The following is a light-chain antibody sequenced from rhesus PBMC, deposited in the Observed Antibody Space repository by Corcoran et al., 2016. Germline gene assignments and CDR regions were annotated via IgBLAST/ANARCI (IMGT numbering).Light chain of an antibody. CDR3: MQALEFPWT. J-gene: IGKJ1*01. CDR2: EVS. V-gene: IGKV2-104*02. Sequence: DIVMTQTPLSLPVTPGEPASISCRSSQSLLDSEDGNTYLDWYLQKPGQSPQLLIYEVSNRASGVPDRFSGSGSDTDFTLKISRVEAGDVGVYYCMQALEFPWTFGQGTKVEIK. CDR1: QSLLDSEDGNTY.